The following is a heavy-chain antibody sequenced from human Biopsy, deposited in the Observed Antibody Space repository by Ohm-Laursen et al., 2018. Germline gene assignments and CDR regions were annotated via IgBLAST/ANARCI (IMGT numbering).Heavy chain of an antibody. V-gene: IGHV3-21*01. J-gene: IGHJ6*02. Sequence: GTLSLTCTVSGASIRESSSYWNWVRQAPGKGLEWVSSISGSSTYIYYADSLKGPFTISRDNAKNSLTMQMNSLRADVTAVYYCATSGATDSWWNYYGMDVWGQGTTVTVSS. CDR1: GASIRESSSY. CDR2: ISGSSTYI. CDR3: ATSGATDSWWNYYGMDV. D-gene: IGHD6-13*01.